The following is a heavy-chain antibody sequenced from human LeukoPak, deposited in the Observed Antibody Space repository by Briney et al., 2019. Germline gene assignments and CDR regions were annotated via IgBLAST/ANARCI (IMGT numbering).Heavy chain of an antibody. J-gene: IGHJ4*02. Sequence: ASVKVSCKASGYPVNSFYTRWVRQAPGQGLEWVGIIYPSGGSASFTQKFQGRVTMTRDTSTSTFYMELSSLRSEDTAVYFCARERPSSYYFDYWGQGTLVTVSS. CDR2: IYPSGGSA. CDR3: ARERPSSYYFDY. CDR1: GYPVNSFY. V-gene: IGHV1-46*02.